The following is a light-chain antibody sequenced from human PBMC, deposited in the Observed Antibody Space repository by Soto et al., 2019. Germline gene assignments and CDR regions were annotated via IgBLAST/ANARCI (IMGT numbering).Light chain of an antibody. Sequence: EIVLTQSPGTLSLSPGERATLSCRASQSVRSSFLAWYQQKPGQAPRLIIYGASTRATGITDRFSGSGSGSDFTLTISRLEAEDFAVYYCQQDDRSPWTFGQGTKVEIK. CDR2: GAS. CDR1: QSVRSSF. CDR3: QQDDRSPWT. J-gene: IGKJ1*01. V-gene: IGKV3-20*01.